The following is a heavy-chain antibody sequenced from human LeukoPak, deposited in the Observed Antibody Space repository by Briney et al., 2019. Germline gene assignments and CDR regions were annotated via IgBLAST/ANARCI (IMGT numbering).Heavy chain of an antibody. V-gene: IGHV1-2*02. J-gene: IGHJ4*02. Sequence: ASVKVSCKASGYTFTSYDINWVRQATGQGLEWMGWINPKSGGTKYAQKFQGRVTMTRDTSISTAYMELSRLRSDDTAVYYCFSGYYFDYWGQGTLVTVSS. CDR3: FSGYYFDY. CDR2: INPKSGGT. D-gene: IGHD2/OR15-2a*01. CDR1: GYTFTSYD.